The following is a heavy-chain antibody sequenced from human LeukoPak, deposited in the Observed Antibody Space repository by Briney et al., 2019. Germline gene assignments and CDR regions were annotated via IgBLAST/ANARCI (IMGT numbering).Heavy chain of an antibody. CDR3: ARDDGILTGFNYYYMDV. J-gene: IGHJ6*03. CDR1: GFTFSSYG. D-gene: IGHD3-9*01. Sequence: GGSLRLSCAASGFTFSSYGMHWVRQAPGKGLQWEAFIRSDGINKYYADSVKGRFTISRDNAKNSLYLQMNSLRAEDTAVYYCARDDGILTGFNYYYMDVWGKGTTVTVSS. CDR2: IRSDGINK. V-gene: IGHV3-30*02.